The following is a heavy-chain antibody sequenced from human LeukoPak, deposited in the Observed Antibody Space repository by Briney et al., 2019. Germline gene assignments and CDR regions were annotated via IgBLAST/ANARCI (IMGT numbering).Heavy chain of an antibody. V-gene: IGHV1-18*01. CDR2: ISAYNGNT. CDR3: ARDWVQSENYDNWFDP. CDR1: GYIFTNYG. Sequence: ASVKVSCKASGYIFTNYGINWVRQAPGQGLEWMGWISAYNGNTKYTQKLQDRVTMTTDSSTSTAYMELKTLRSDDTAVYYCARDWVQSENYDNWFDPWGQGTLVTVSS. D-gene: IGHD1-7*01. J-gene: IGHJ5*02.